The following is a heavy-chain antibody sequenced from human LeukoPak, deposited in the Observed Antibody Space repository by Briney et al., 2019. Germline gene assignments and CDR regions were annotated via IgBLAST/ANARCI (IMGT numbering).Heavy chain of an antibody. J-gene: IGHJ5*02. D-gene: IGHD3-10*01. CDR1: GGTFSSYA. Sequence: SVKVSCKASGGTFSSYAISWVRQAPGQGLEWMGRIIPILGIANYAQKFQGRVTITADKSTSTAYMELSSLRSEDTAVYYCARELVLLWFGESTGWFDPWGQGTLVTVSS. CDR2: IIPILGIA. V-gene: IGHV1-69*04. CDR3: ARELVLLWFGESTGWFDP.